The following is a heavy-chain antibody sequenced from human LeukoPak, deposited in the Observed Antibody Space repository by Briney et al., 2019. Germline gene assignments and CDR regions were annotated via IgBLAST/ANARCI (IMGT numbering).Heavy chain of an antibody. CDR2: IKPDGSAK. J-gene: IGHJ4*02. V-gene: IGHV3-7*01. Sequence: GGSLRLSCVASGFTFSSYWMSWVRQAPGTGLDWVANIKPDGSAKHYVDSVKGRFTISRDNAKNSLSLQMSSLRAEDTVVYYCARDVAGIGSHLDWGQGTLVTVSS. D-gene: IGHD1-26*01. CDR1: GFTFSSYW. CDR3: ARDVAGIGSHLD.